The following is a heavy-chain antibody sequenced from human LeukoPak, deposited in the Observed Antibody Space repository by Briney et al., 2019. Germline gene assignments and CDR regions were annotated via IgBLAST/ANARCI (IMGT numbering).Heavy chain of an antibody. CDR3: ARNELISSNYYYYGMDV. Sequence: SETLSLTCTVSGGSISSGGYYWPWIRQNPGTGLEWIGYINYSGNTYYNPSLKSRVTISVDTSKNQFSLKLSSVTAADTAVYYCARNELISSNYYYYGMDVWGQGTTVTVSS. V-gene: IGHV4-31*03. CDR2: INYSGNT. J-gene: IGHJ6*02. CDR1: GGSISSGGYY.